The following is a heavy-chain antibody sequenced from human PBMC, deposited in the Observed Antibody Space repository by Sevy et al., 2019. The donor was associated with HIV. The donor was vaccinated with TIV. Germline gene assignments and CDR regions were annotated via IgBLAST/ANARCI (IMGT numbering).Heavy chain of an antibody. CDR2: IIPIFGTA. J-gene: IGHJ4*02. CDR3: ARDRVKDTAAFDY. Sequence: ASVKVCCKASGGTFSSYAISWVRQAPGQGLEWMGGIIPIFGTANYAQKFQGRVTITADESTSTAYMELSSLRSEDTAVYYCARDRVKDTAAFDYRGQGTLVTVSS. D-gene: IGHD5-18*01. CDR1: GGTFSSYA. V-gene: IGHV1-69*13.